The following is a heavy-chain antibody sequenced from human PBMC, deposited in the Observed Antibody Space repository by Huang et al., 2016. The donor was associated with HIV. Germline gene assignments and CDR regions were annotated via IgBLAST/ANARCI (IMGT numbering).Heavy chain of an antibody. J-gene: IGHJ5*02. Sequence: QVHLQQWGAGLLKSAETLSVTCAVYGGSLSGSYWSWLRQTPGKGLEWIGEINHLGCPNYNRSLKRRGSRTMDGSKKQFDLIVRSIADADTAVYFWAREATKNPRSWCEPWGKGTLVTVSS. CDR2: INHLGCP. CDR3: AREATKNPRSWCEP. D-gene: IGHD3-10*01. V-gene: IGHV4-34*02. CDR1: GGSLSGSY.